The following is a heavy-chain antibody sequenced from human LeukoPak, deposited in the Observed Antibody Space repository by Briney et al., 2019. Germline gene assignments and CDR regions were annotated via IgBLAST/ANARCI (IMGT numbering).Heavy chain of an antibody. Sequence: SETLSLTCSVYGGSFSGYYWSWIRQPPGKGLEWIGEINHSGSTNYNPSLKSRVTISVDTSKNQFSLKLSSVTAADTAVYYCARAGASAYWGQGTLVTVSS. CDR2: INHSGST. CDR3: ARAGASAY. CDR1: GGSFSGYY. V-gene: IGHV4-34*01. D-gene: IGHD1-26*01. J-gene: IGHJ4*02.